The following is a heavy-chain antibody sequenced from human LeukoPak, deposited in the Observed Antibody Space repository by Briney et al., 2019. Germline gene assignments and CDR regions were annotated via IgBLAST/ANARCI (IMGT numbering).Heavy chain of an antibody. D-gene: IGHD3-10*01. CDR3: AKVAKITMVRGVIDY. J-gene: IGHJ4*02. Sequence: GGSLRLSCAASGFTFSSYSMNWVRQAPGKGLEWVSSISSSSSYIYYADSVKGRFTISRDNAKNSLYLQMNSLRAEDTAVYYCAKVAKITMVRGVIDYWGQGTLVTVSS. V-gene: IGHV3-21*01. CDR1: GFTFSSYS. CDR2: ISSSSSYI.